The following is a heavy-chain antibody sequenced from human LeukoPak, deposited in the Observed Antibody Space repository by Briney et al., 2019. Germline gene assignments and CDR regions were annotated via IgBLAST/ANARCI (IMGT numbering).Heavy chain of an antibody. CDR2: ISGSGNST. V-gene: IGHV3-23*01. D-gene: IGHD6-19*01. CDR3: ARVSAPGTSGWYFGY. Sequence: GGSLRLSCAASGFTFSNHAVNWVRQAPGKGLGWVSAISGSGNSTYYADSVKGRFTMSRDNAKNLLYLQMNSLRDEDTAMYYCARVSAPGTSGWYFGYWGQGTLVTVSS. CDR1: GFTFSNHA. J-gene: IGHJ4*02.